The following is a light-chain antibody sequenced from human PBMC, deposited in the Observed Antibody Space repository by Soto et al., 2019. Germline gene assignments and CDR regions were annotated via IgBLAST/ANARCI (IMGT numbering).Light chain of an antibody. J-gene: IGLJ1*01. Sequence: SCELTQPPSVSVAPGKTARITCGGNNIGSKSVHWYQQKPGQAPVLVIYYDSDRPSGIPERFSGSNSGNTATLTISRVEAGDEADYYCQVWDSSSDHPSYVLGTGTKLTVL. CDR2: YDS. CDR3: QVWDSSSDHPSYV. CDR1: NIGSKS. V-gene: IGLV3-21*04.